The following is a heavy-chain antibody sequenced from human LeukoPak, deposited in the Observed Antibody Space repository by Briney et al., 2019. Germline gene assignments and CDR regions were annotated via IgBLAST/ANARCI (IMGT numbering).Heavy chain of an antibody. V-gene: IGHV1-2*06. CDR2: INPNSGGT. J-gene: IGHJ4*02. CDR3: ARASMVWGVMFFDY. D-gene: IGHD3-10*01. Sequence: ASVNVSCKASGYTFTGYYMHWVRQAPGQGLDWMGRINPNSGGTNYAQKFQRRVTMTRDTPISTADMELSRLRSDDTALYYCARASMVWGVMFFDYWGQGTLVTVSS. CDR1: GYTFTGYY.